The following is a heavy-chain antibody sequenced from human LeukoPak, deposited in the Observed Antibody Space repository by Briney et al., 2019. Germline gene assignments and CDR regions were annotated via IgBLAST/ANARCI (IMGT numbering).Heavy chain of an antibody. Sequence: GGSLRLSCAASGFTFSSYGMHWVRQAPGKGLEWVSAISGSGGSTYYADSVKGRFTISRDNSKNSLYLQMNSLRAEDTALYYCAKDIGRIAAAPGIWGQGTMVTVSS. V-gene: IGHV3-23*01. CDR1: GFTFSSYG. J-gene: IGHJ3*02. CDR2: ISGSGGST. D-gene: IGHD6-13*01. CDR3: AKDIGRIAAAPGI.